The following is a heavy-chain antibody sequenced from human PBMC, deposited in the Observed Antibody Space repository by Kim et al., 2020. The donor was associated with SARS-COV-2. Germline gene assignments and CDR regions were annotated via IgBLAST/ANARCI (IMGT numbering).Heavy chain of an antibody. CDR2: IWYDGSNK. V-gene: IGHV3-33*01. CDR1: GFTFSSYG. CDR3: ARDDGGITPDY. D-gene: IGHD3-10*01. Sequence: GGSLRLSCAASGFTFSSYGMHWVRQAPGKGLEWVAVIWYDGSNKYYADSVKGRFTISRDNSKNTLYLQMNSLRAEDTAVYYCARDDGGITPDYWGQGTLVTVSS. J-gene: IGHJ4*02.